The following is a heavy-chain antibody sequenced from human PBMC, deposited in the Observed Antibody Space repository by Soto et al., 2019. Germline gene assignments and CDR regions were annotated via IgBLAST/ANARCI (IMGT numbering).Heavy chain of an antibody. Sequence: QVQLVQSGAEVKKPGSSVKVSCKASGGIFSPYAISWLRQAPGQGLEWMGGILPIFGTPNYAQRFQGRVTITADESTSTAYMELSRLRSEDTAVYYCARDRDDYGSGNYYNRIDFWGQGTLVTVSS. CDR3: ARDRDDYGSGNYYNRIDF. CDR2: ILPIFGTP. CDR1: GGIFSPYA. D-gene: IGHD3-10*01. J-gene: IGHJ4*02. V-gene: IGHV1-69*01.